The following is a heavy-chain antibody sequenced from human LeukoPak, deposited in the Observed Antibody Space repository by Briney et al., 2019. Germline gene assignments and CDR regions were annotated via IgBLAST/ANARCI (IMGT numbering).Heavy chain of an antibody. Sequence: GGSLRLSCAASGFTCSTYSMNWVRQPPGKGLEWVSSISSSSSSYIYYADSVKGRFTISRDNAKNSLYLQMNSLRAEDTAVYYCARVGSNWSNDYWGRGTLVTVSS. CDR1: GFTCSTYS. J-gene: IGHJ4*02. CDR3: ARVGSNWSNDY. V-gene: IGHV3-21*01. CDR2: ISSSSSSYI. D-gene: IGHD6-13*01.